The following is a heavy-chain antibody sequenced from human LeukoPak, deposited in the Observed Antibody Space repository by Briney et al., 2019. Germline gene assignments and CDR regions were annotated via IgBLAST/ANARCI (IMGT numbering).Heavy chain of an antibody. V-gene: IGHV1-2*02. CDR3: AKGRLSGSYNRFDY. CDR1: GYTFSDYF. J-gene: IGHJ4*02. Sequence: ASVKVSCKASGYTFSDYFMHWVRQAPGQGLEWMGWINPNSGDTNYAQKFQGRVTMTRDTSISTVYIELSSLRSDDTAVYYCAKGRLSGSYNRFDYWGLGTLVTVSS. CDR2: INPNSGDT. D-gene: IGHD1-26*01.